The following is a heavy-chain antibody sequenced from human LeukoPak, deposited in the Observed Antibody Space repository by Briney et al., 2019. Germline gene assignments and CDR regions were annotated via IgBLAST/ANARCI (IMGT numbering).Heavy chain of an antibody. CDR3: ARPSGSSYYYYYYGMDV. Sequence: ASVEVSCKASGYTFTSYGISWVRQAPGQGLEWMGWISAYNGNTNYAQKLQGRVTMTTDTSTSTAYMELRSLRSDDTAVYYCARPSGSSYYYYYYGMDVWGQGTTVTVSS. V-gene: IGHV1-18*01. CDR2: ISAYNGNT. J-gene: IGHJ6*02. CDR1: GYTFTSYG. D-gene: IGHD1-26*01.